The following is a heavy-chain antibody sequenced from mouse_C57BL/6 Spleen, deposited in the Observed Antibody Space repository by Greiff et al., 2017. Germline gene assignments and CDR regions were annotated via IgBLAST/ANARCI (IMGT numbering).Heavy chain of an antibody. CDR1: GFTFSSYA. J-gene: IGHJ2*01. V-gene: IGHV5-4*03. CDR2: ISDGGGNT. CDR3: AEDDGYYFDY. Sequence: EVKLMESGGGLVKPGGSLKLSCAASGFTFSSYAMSWVRQTPEKRLEWVATISDGGGNTYYPDNVKGRFTISRDNAKNNLYLQMSHLNSEATAVYYCAEDDGYYFDYWGQGTTLTVSS.